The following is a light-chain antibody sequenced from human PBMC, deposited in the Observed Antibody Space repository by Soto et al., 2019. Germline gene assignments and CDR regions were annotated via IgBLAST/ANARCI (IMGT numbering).Light chain of an antibody. Sequence: IVLTQSPGTLSLSPGERATLSCRASRSVSSTYIAWYQQNPGQAPRLLIYGASSRATGIPDRFSGSGSGTDFTLTISRLEPEDFAVYFCQQYGRSPPFTFGQGTKVEMK. CDR2: GAS. J-gene: IGKJ2*01. CDR1: RSVSSTY. V-gene: IGKV3-20*01. CDR3: QQYGRSPPFT.